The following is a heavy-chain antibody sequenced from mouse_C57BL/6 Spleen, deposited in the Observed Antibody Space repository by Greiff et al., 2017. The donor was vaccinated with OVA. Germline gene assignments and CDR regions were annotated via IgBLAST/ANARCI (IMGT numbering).Heavy chain of an antibody. D-gene: IGHD2-2*01. CDR3: ARGALWLRYFDV. Sequence: QVQLQQPGAELVRPGSSVKLSCKASGYTFTSYWMHWVKQRPIQGLEWIGNIDPSDSEPHYNQKFKDKATLTVDKSSSTAYMQLSSLTSEDSAVYYCARGALWLRYFDVWGTGTTVTVSS. CDR1: GYTFTSYW. V-gene: IGHV1-52*01. CDR2: IDPSDSEP. J-gene: IGHJ1*03.